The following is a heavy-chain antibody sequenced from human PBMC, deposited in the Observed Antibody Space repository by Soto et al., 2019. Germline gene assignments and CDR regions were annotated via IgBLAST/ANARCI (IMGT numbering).Heavy chain of an antibody. Sequence: EVQLLESGGGLVQPGGSLRLSCVASEFTFSSYPMSWVRQAPGKGLEWVSGISGGSHSTYYADSVKGRFTISRDNSKNTLYLQMDGMRAEDSAVYYCAKEAARPGPCDYWGQGTLVTVSS. J-gene: IGHJ4*02. V-gene: IGHV3-23*01. D-gene: IGHD6-6*01. CDR1: EFTFSSYP. CDR3: AKEAARPGPCDY. CDR2: ISGGSHST.